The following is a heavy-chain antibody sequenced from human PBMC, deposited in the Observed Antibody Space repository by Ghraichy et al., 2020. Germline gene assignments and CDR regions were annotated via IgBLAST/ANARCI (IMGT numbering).Heavy chain of an antibody. J-gene: IGHJ6*02. D-gene: IGHD3-10*01. Sequence: SETLSLTCAVYGGSFSGYYWSWIRQPPGKGLEWIGEINHSGSTNYNPSLKSRVTISVDTSKNQFSLKLSSVTAADTAVYYCARGGRVVRGVYYYYGMDVWGQGTTVTVSS. CDR3: ARGGRVVRGVYYYYGMDV. V-gene: IGHV4-34*01. CDR2: INHSGST. CDR1: GGSFSGYY.